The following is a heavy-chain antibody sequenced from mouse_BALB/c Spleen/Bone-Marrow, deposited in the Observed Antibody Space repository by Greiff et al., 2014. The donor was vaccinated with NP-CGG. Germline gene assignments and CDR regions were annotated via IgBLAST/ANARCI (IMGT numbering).Heavy chain of an antibody. V-gene: IGHV1-61*01. J-gene: IGHJ3*01. CDR1: GYSFTTYW. CDR2: IHPSDSET. D-gene: IGHD2-1*01. Sequence: QVQLQQSGTEVVGPGASVKLSCKASGYSFTTYWMNWVKQRPGQGLEWIGMIHPSDSETRLNQKFKDKATLTVDKSSSTAYMQLNSPTSEDSAVYYCAREKVYYGISWFAYWGQGTLVTVSA. CDR3: AREKVYYGISWFAY.